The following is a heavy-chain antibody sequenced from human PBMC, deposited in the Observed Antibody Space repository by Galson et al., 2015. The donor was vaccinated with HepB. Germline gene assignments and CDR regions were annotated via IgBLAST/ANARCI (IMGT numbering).Heavy chain of an antibody. D-gene: IGHD1-1*01. CDR2: ISSSSGYT. V-gene: IGHV3-11*03. Sequence: SLRLSCAASGFTFSDYSMSWIRQAPGKGLEWVSYISSSSGYTNYADSVKGRFTISRDNAKNSLSLQMNSLRAEDTAVYYCARIRWNDFDWWFDPWGQGTLVTVSS. CDR1: GFTFSDYS. CDR3: ARIRWNDFDWWFDP. J-gene: IGHJ5*02.